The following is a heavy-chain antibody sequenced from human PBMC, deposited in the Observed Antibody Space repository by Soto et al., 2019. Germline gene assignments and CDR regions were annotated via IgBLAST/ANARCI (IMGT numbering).Heavy chain of an antibody. Sequence: QVQLVQSGAEVKKPGASVKVSCKASGYTFTSYYMHWVLQAPGQGLEWMGILNPSGGSTSYAQKFQGRVTMTRDTPTSTVSMELSSLRSEDTAVYYGARGGMSLRYGSSWKRHWFDPWGQGTLVTVSS. V-gene: IGHV1-46*01. D-gene: IGHD6-13*01. J-gene: IGHJ5*02. CDR2: LNPSGGST. CDR3: ARGGMSLRYGSSWKRHWFDP. CDR1: GYTFTSYY.